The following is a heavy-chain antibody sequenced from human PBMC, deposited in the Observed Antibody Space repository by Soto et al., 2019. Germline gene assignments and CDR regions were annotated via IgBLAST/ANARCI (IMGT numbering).Heavy chain of an antibody. CDR2: IYYSGST. D-gene: IGHD3-10*01. Sequence: QLQLQESGPGLVKPSETLSLTCTVSGGSISSSSYYWGWIRQPPGKGLEWIGSIYYSGSTYYNPSLKSRVTISVDTSKNQFSLKLSSVTAADTAVYYCARHFYYGSGSYSHFDYWGQGTLVTVSS. CDR3: ARHFYYGSGSYSHFDY. J-gene: IGHJ4*02. CDR1: GGSISSSSYY. V-gene: IGHV4-39*01.